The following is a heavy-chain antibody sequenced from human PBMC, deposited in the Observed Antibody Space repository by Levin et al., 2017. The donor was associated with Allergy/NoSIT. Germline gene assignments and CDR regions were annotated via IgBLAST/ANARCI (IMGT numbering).Heavy chain of an antibody. V-gene: IGHV1-2*04. CDR1: GYTFTGYY. CDR3: ARSYAPGDYYYGMDV. D-gene: IGHD2-8*01. Sequence: GASVKVSCKASGYTFTGYYMHWVRQAPGQGLEWMGWINPNSGGTNYAQKFQGWVTMTRDTSISTAYMELSRLRSDDTAVYYCARSYAPGDYYYGMDVWGQGTTVTVSS. CDR2: INPNSGGT. J-gene: IGHJ6*02.